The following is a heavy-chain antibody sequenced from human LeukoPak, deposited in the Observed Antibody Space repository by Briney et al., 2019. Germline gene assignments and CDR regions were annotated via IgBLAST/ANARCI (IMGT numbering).Heavy chain of an antibody. D-gene: IGHD5-12*01. CDR3: ARDRGWLRLNDY. V-gene: IGHV3-21*01. CDR1: GFTFSSYS. J-gene: IGHJ4*02. CDR2: ISSSSSYI. Sequence: PGGSMRLSCAASGFTFSSYSMNWVRQAPGKVLEWVSSISSSSSYIYYADSVKGRFTISRYNPKNSLYLQMNSLRAEDTAVYYCARDRGWLRLNDYWGQGTLVTVYS.